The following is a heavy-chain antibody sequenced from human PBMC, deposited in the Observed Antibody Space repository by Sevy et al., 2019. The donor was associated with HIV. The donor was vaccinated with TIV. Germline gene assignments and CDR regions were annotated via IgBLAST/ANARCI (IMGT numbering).Heavy chain of an antibody. D-gene: IGHD2-8*01. V-gene: IGHV3-33*01. CDR2: ISFDENIE. Sequence: GGSLRLSCAASGFAFNTIGMHWVRRAPGKGLEWVAFISFDENIEYYADSVKGRFTISRDNSKNMLYLQMNSLRAEDTAMYYCARDRYCTTSRCYNWIDPWGQGTLVTVSS. CDR1: GFAFNTIG. J-gene: IGHJ5*02. CDR3: ARDRYCTTSRCYNWIDP.